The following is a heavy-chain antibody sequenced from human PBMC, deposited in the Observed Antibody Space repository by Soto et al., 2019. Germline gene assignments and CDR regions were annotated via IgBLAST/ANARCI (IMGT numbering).Heavy chain of an antibody. V-gene: IGHV1-69*02. CDR3: AVEGGGRFMYVWFEP. D-gene: IGHD2-15*01. J-gene: IGHJ5*02. CDR1: GGTFSSYT. CDR2: IIPILGIA. Sequence: QVQVVQSGAEVKKPGSSVKVSCKASGGTFSSYTISWVRQAPGQGLEWIGRIIPILGIANYAQKFQGRVTDTADKSTGSPYVDLSSLTLADTALYYRAVEGGGRFMYVWFEPWGQGTQVT.